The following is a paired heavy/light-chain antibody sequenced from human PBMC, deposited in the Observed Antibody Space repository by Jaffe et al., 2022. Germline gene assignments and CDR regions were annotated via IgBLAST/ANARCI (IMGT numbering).Light chain of an antibody. CDR1: GGHTSYA. J-gene: IGLJ2*01. CDR2: VNSDGSH. Sequence: QLVLTQSPSASASLGASVKLTCTLSGGHTSYAIAWHQQQPEKGPRYLMKVNSDGSHTKGDGIPDRFSGSRSGAEHYLTISSLQSEDEADYYCQTWATSGIRVFGGGTSLIVL. CDR3: QTWATSGIRV. V-gene: IGLV4-69*01.
Heavy chain of an antibody. V-gene: IGHV3-23*01. CDR2: ISGGGGDT. J-gene: IGHJ5*02. CDR1: GFTFDLYA. D-gene: IGHD1-1*01. CDR3: AKDRPKNWSSLDKSNWFDA. Sequence: EVQLLESGGGLVQPGGSLRLSCAASGFTFDLYAMTWVRQAPGKGLEWVSTISGGGGDTYYTDPVRGRFTISRDNSKNTLHLQMNSLRDEDTALYYCAKDRPKNWSSLDKSNWFDAWGQGTLVTVSS.